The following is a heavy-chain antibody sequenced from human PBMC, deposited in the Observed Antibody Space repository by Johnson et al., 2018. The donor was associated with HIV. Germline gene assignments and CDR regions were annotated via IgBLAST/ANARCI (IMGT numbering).Heavy chain of an antibody. J-gene: IGHJ3*02. CDR3: AKDVGNYWPDSFDI. Sequence: QVQLVESGGGVVQPGRSLRLSCAASGFTFSSYAMHWVRQAPGKGLEWVAVISYDGSNKYYADSVKGRFTISRDNSKNTLYLQMNSLRDEDTAVYYCAKDVGNYWPDSFDIWGQGTMVTVSS. CDR2: ISYDGSNK. CDR1: GFTFSSYA. D-gene: IGHD3-22*01. V-gene: IGHV3-30-3*01.